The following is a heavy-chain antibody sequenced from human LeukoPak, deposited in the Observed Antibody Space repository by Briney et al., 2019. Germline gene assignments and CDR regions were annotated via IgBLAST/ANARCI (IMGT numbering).Heavy chain of an antibody. Sequence: GGSLRLSCAASGFTFSSYAMSWVRQAPGKGLEWVSAISGSGGSTYYADSVKGRFTISRDNSKNTLYLQMNSLRAEDTAVYYCAKVTFGVVNAPDAFDIWDQGTMVTVSS. V-gene: IGHV3-23*01. J-gene: IGHJ3*02. D-gene: IGHD3-3*01. CDR1: GFTFSSYA. CDR2: ISGSGGST. CDR3: AKVTFGVVNAPDAFDI.